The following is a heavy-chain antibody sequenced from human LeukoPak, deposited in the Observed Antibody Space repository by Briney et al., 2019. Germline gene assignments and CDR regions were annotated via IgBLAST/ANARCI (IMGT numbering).Heavy chain of an antibody. CDR2: ISGSGGST. V-gene: IGHV3-23*01. D-gene: IGHD3-10*01. CDR1: GGSFSGYY. Sequence: PSETLSLTCAVYGGSFSGYYWSWVRQAPGKGLEWVSAISGSGGSTYYADSVKGRFTISRDNSKNTLYLQMNSLRAEDTAVYYCAKDLITMVRGVITYRLDYWGQGTLVTVSS. J-gene: IGHJ4*02. CDR3: AKDLITMVRGVITYRLDY.